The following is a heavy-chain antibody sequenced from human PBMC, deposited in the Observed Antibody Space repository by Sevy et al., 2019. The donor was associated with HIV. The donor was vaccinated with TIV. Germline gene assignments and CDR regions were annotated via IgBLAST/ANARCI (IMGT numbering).Heavy chain of an antibody. D-gene: IGHD3-10*01. Sequence: GGSLRLSCAASGLTFSIYAMSWVRQAPGKGLEWVSVISITGGSTYYADSVKGRFTISRDNSNNTLYLQMNTLRAEDTAVYYCAKDRVSGTYYTGDFDYWGQGTLVTVSS. CDR2: ISITGGST. CDR3: AKDRVSGTYYTGDFDY. V-gene: IGHV3-23*01. J-gene: IGHJ4*02. CDR1: GLTFSIYA.